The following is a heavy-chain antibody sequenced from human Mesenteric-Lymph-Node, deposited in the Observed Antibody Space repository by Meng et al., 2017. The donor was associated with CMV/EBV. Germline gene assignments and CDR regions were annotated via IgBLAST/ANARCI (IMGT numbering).Heavy chain of an antibody. CDR2: MSPKSGKT. CDR1: GYTFTNYY. J-gene: IGHJ4*02. CDR3: ARESYFGSGTFYY. Sequence: KAAGYTFTNYYRDWVRQAPGQGLEWMGWMSPKSGKTEYAQKFQGRVTMTRDTSISTAYMELSSLGSEDTAVFYCARESYFGSGTFYYWGQGTLVTVSS. V-gene: IGHV1-8*02. D-gene: IGHD3-10*01.